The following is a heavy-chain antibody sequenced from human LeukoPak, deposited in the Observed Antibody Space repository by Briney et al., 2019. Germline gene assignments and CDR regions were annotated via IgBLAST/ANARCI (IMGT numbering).Heavy chain of an antibody. CDR2: ITHSGST. D-gene: IGHD2-2*01. CDR1: GVSISGYY. Sequence: SQTLCLTCAVYGVSISGYYSGWVRHPPGEGLEWGGGITHSGSTNYNPTLKSRVTISVDKSKSQFSLKLSSVTAAHTAVYYCARSQLVVPVVRGIARALDYGSQGTLVTVSS. CDR3: ARSQLVVPVVRGIARALDY. V-gene: IGHV4-34*01. J-gene: IGHJ4*02.